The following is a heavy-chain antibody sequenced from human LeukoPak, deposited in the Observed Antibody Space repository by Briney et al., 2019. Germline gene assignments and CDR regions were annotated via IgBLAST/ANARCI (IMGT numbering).Heavy chain of an antibody. V-gene: IGHV3-7*01. CDR2: IKQDGSEK. CDR1: GFTFSSYW. CDR3: ARDPSRGYTYGYGDY. J-gene: IGHJ4*02. Sequence: PGGSLRLSCAASGFTFSSYWMNWFRQPPGKGLEWVANIKQDGSEKYYVDSVKGRFTISRDNAKKSLYLQMNSLRAEDTSVYYCARDPSRGYTYGYGDYWGQGILVTVSS. D-gene: IGHD5-18*01.